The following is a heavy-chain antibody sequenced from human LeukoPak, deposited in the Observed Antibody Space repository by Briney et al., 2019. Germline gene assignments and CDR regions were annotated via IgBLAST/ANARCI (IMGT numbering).Heavy chain of an antibody. V-gene: IGHV1-2*02. Sequence: ASVKVSCKASGYTFTGYYMHWVRQAPGQGLEWMGWINPNSGGTNYAQKFQGRVTMTRDTSISTAYMELSRLRSDDTAVYYCARVKWPRDYGDSGGAFDIWGQGTMVTVSS. CDR1: GYTFTGYY. CDR3: ARVKWPRDYGDSGGAFDI. CDR2: INPNSGGT. D-gene: IGHD4-17*01. J-gene: IGHJ3*02.